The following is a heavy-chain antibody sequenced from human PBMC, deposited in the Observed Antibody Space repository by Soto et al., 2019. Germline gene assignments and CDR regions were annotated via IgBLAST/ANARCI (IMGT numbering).Heavy chain of an antibody. D-gene: IGHD5-12*01. J-gene: IGHJ6*02. CDR1: GYSFTNYW. V-gene: IGHV5-10-1*01. Sequence: GESLKISCQGSGYSFTNYWIDWVRQMPGKGLEWMGRIDPSDSYTNYSPSFEGHVTISADKSITTAYLQWSSLKASDTAMYYCARLVRDGYNHYYYYYGMDVWGQGTTVTVSS. CDR2: IDPSDSYT. CDR3: ARLVRDGYNHYYYYYGMDV.